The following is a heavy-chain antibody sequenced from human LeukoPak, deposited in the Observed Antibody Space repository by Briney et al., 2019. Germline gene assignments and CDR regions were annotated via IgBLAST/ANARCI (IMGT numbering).Heavy chain of an antibody. D-gene: IGHD6-13*01. Sequence: TGGSLRLFCEASGFTFSDYAMHWVRQAPGKGLEWVSVIYSGGSTYYADSVKGRFTISRDNSKNTLYLQMNSLRAEDTAVYYCARVLGSSRDYWGQGTLVTVSS. CDR2: IYSGGST. V-gene: IGHV3-53*01. CDR3: ARVLGSSRDY. CDR1: GFTFSDYA. J-gene: IGHJ4*02.